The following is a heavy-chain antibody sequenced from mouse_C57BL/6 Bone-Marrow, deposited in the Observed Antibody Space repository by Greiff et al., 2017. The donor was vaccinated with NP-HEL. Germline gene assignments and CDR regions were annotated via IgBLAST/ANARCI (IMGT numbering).Heavy chain of an antibody. J-gene: IGHJ1*03. CDR1: GYSFTGYY. D-gene: IGHD1-1*01. Sequence: VQLKQSGPELVKPGASVKISCKASGYSFTGYYMNWVKQSPEKSLEWIGEINPSTGGTTYNQKFKAKATLTVDKSSSTAYMQLKSLTSEDVAVYYCAREGHYGRSSRYWYFEVWGTGTTVTVSS. CDR2: INPSTGGT. V-gene: IGHV1-42*01. CDR3: AREGHYGRSSRYWYFEV.